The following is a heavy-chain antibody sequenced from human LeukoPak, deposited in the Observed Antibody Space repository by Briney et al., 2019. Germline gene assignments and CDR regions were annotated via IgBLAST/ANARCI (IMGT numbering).Heavy chain of an antibody. J-gene: IGHJ3*01. CDR2: IYYSGGT. V-gene: IGHV4-59*08. Sequence: SETLSLTCNVSGGSVTSYYWSWVRQPPGKGLEWIGQIYYSGGTNFNPSLKSRVIISVDTSKNQVSLKLSAVTAADTAVYFCARHGGMVRGFYDAFDVWGQGTLVTVSS. CDR1: GGSVTSYY. CDR3: ARHGGMVRGFYDAFDV. D-gene: IGHD3-10*01.